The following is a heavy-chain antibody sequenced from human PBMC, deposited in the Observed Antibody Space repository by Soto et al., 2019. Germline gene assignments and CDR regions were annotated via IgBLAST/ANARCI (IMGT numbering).Heavy chain of an antibody. CDR3: ASPRVAGGTGTLYYFDY. D-gene: IGHD3-16*01. V-gene: IGHV3-48*03. J-gene: IGHJ4*02. Sequence: GGSLRLSCEVSGSIFSEYEFNWVRQAPGKGLEWVSYIGKNGRDIYDADSVKGRFTISRDDDKSTLYLEMNSLRAEDTAVYYCASPRVAGGTGTLYYFDYWGQGTLVTVSS. CDR1: GSIFSEYE. CDR2: IGKNGRDI.